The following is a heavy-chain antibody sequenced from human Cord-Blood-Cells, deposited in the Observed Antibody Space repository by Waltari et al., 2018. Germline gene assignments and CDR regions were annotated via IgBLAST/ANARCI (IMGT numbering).Heavy chain of an antibody. CDR2: INHSGRT. CDR1: GGSFSGYY. J-gene: IGHJ4*02. V-gene: IGHV4-34*01. Sequence: QVQLQQWGAGLLKPSETLSLTCAVYGGSFSGYYWSWIRKPPGKGLEWIGEINHSGRTKYNPSLKSRVTISVDTSKNQFSLKLSSVTAADTAVYYCARVPGIAAAGTGSYYFDYWGQGTLVTVSS. CDR3: ARVPGIAAAGTGSYYFDY. D-gene: IGHD6-13*01.